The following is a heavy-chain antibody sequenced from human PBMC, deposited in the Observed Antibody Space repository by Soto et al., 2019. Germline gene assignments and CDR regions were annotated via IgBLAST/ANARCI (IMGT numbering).Heavy chain of an antibody. J-gene: IGHJ5*02. CDR1: GFTFSGSA. CDR3: TRHEKAAVGNWFDP. Sequence: EVQLVESGGGLVQPGGSLKLSCAASGFTFSGSAMHWVRQASGKGLEWVGRIRSKANSYATAYAASVKGRFTISRDDSKNTAYLQMNSLTTEDTAVYYCTRHEKAAVGNWFDPWGQGTLVTVSS. V-gene: IGHV3-73*02. CDR2: IRSKANSYAT. D-gene: IGHD6-13*01.